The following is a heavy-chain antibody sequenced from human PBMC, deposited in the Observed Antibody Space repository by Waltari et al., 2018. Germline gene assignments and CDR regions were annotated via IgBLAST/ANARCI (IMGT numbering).Heavy chain of an antibody. CDR3: AIALSGIPVDLDFQH. D-gene: IGHD3-3*01. V-gene: IGHV1-24*01. Sequence: QVHLIQSGAEVKKPGASVRVSCKVSGYSLTKVSMHWVRQAPGKGLEWMGGWNPEDGETSYAQNFQGRVTLTDDSSAETAYMELSSLRSEDTAVYYCAIALSGIPVDLDFQHWGQGALVVVSS. J-gene: IGHJ1*01. CDR2: WNPEDGET. CDR1: GYSLTKVS.